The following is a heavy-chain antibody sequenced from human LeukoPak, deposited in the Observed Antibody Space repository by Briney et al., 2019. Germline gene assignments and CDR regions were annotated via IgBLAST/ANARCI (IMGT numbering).Heavy chain of an antibody. Sequence: AGGSLRLSCAASGFTFSSYGMHWVHQAPGKGLEWVAVISYDGSNKYYADSVKGRFTISRDNSKNTLYLQMNSLRAEDTAVYYCAKDIHDFWSGPYDAFDIWGQGTMVTVSS. V-gene: IGHV3-30*18. CDR2: ISYDGSNK. CDR1: GFTFSSYG. D-gene: IGHD3-3*01. CDR3: AKDIHDFWSGPYDAFDI. J-gene: IGHJ3*02.